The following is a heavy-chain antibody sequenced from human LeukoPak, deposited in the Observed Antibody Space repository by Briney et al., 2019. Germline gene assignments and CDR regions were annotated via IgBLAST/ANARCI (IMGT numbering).Heavy chain of an antibody. CDR2: IYYSGST. V-gene: IGHV4-39*01. J-gene: IGHJ4*02. D-gene: IGHD6-19*01. Sequence: SETLSLTCTVSGDSISSTSYYWAWVRQPPGKGLEWIGNIYYSGSTYYNPSLKSRVSISIDTSKSQFSLKLSSVTASDTAVYSCARVGGQWLGGSFDYWGQGTLVTVSS. CDR3: ARVGGQWLGGSFDY. CDR1: GDSISSTSYY.